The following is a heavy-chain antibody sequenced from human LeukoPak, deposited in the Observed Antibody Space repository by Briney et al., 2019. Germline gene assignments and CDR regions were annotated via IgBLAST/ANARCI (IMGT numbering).Heavy chain of an antibody. V-gene: IGHV1-3*01. CDR3: ARDPYSGSYDY. CDR2: INAGNGNT. CDR1: GYTFTSYA. J-gene: IGHJ4*02. Sequence: ASVKVSCKASGYTFTSYAMHWVRQAPGQRLEWMGWINAGNGNTKYPQKFQGRVTITRDTSASTAYMELSSLRSEDTAVYYCARDPYSGSYDYWGQGTLVTVSS. D-gene: IGHD1-26*01.